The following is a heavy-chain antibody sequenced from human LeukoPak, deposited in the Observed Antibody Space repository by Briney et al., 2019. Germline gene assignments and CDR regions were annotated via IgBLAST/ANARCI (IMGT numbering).Heavy chain of an antibody. Sequence: ASVKVSCKASGYTFTSYGISWVRQAPGQGLEWMGWISAYNGNTNYAQKLQGRVTMTTDTSTSTAYMELRSLRFDDTAVYYCARALRYFDWHQDSYYFDYWGQGTLVTVSS. CDR2: ISAYNGNT. D-gene: IGHD3-9*01. CDR3: ARALRYFDWHQDSYYFDY. V-gene: IGHV1-18*01. J-gene: IGHJ4*02. CDR1: GYTFTSYG.